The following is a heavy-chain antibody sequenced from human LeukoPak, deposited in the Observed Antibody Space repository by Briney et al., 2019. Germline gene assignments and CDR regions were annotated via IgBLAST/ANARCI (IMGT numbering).Heavy chain of an antibody. D-gene: IGHD2-21*01. CDR2: ISTSGGTI. CDR1: GFTFSSSS. J-gene: IGHJ4*02. CDR3: ARHIPFDC. V-gene: IGHV3-48*01. Sequence: GGSMRLSCAASGFTFSSSSMNWVRQAPEKGLEWVSYISTSGGTIYYADSVKGRFTISRDNAKNSLYLQMDSLRAEDTAVYYCARHIPFDCWGQGTLVTVSS.